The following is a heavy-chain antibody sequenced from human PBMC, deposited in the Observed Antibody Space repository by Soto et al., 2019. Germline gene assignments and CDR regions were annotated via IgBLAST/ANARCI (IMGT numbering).Heavy chain of an antibody. D-gene: IGHD3-10*01. CDR1: GASVSSNSYH. CDR2: QSGNT. V-gene: IGHV4-61*01. Sequence: QVQLQESGPGLVKPSETLSLTCTVSGASVSSNSYHWTWIRQPPGKGLEWIGQSGNTNDNPSLKSRITISVDPSKNQLSLTLSSVTAADTAIYYCAVYNEWGAGDGYWGQGTLVTVSS. J-gene: IGHJ4*02. CDR3: AVYNEWGAGDGY.